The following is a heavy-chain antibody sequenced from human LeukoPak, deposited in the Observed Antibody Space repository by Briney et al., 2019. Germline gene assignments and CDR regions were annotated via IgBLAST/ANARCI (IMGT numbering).Heavy chain of an antibody. CDR1: GGSISSYY. V-gene: IGHV4-59*01. CDR3: ARDGTYTPTGWFDP. CDR2: IYYSGST. J-gene: IGHJ5*02. Sequence: PSETLSLTCTVSGGSISSYYWSWIRQPPGKGLEWIGYIYYSGSTNYNPSLKSRVTISVDTSKNQFSLKLSSVTAADTAVYYFARDGTYTPTGWFDPWGQGTLVTVSS. D-gene: IGHD1-14*01.